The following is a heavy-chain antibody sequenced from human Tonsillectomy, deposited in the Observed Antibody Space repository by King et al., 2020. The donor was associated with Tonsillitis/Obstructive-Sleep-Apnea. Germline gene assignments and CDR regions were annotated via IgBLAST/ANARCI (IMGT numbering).Heavy chain of an antibody. Sequence: VQLQQWGAGLLKPSETLSLTCAVSGGSFSGYYWSWIRQPPGKGLEWIEEINHSGSTNYNPSLKSRVTISVDTSKNQFSLKLSSVTAADTAVYYCASVAVAGTGWFDPWGQGTLVTVSS. CDR2: INHSGST. J-gene: IGHJ5*02. CDR3: ASVAVAGTGWFDP. CDR1: GGSFSGYY. V-gene: IGHV4-34*01. D-gene: IGHD6-19*01.